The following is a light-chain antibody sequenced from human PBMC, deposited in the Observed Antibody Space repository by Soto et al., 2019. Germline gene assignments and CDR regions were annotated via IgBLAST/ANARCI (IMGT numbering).Light chain of an antibody. CDR2: GAS. V-gene: IGKV3-15*01. Sequence: EIVMTQSPATRSVSPGERATLSRRGSQSVDSKLAWYQQKPGQGPRLLIYGASSRATGIPARFSGSGSGTEFTLTISSLQSEDFAVYYCQHYSTWLWTFGQGTKVEIK. CDR3: QHYSTWLWT. J-gene: IGKJ1*01. CDR1: QSVDSK.